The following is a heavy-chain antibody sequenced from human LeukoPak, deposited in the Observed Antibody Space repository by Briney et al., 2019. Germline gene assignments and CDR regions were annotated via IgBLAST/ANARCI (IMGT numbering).Heavy chain of an antibody. Sequence: NPSETLSLTCTVSGGSISSGRYYWSWIRQPPGMGLEWIGFIYHSGSTHYNPSLKSRVTISVDRSKNQFSLKVSSVTAADTAVYYCATRDTAMVIPFDYWGQGTLVTVSS. D-gene: IGHD5-18*01. V-gene: IGHV4-30-2*01. CDR3: ATRDTAMVIPFDY. J-gene: IGHJ4*02. CDR1: GGSISSGRYY. CDR2: IYHSGST.